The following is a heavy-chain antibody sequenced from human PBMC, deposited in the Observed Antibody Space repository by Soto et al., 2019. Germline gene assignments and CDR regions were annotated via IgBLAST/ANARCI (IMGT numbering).Heavy chain of an antibody. Sequence: PGGSLRLSCAGSGFIFSSFGMHWVRQAPGKGLDWVAVMSYDGSHKYYTDSVKGRFTISRDNSKNTLYPQMNSLRIEDTAVYYCAKDLGGRYLPEHWGQGTLDTVSS. D-gene: IGHD3-10*01. CDR2: MSYDGSHK. CDR1: GFIFSSFG. CDR3: AKDLGGRYLPEH. J-gene: IGHJ4*02. V-gene: IGHV3-30*18.